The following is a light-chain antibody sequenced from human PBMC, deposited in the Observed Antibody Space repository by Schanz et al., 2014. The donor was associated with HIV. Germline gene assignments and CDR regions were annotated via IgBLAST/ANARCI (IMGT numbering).Light chain of an antibody. J-gene: IGLJ1*01. V-gene: IGLV2-14*03. Sequence: QSALTQPASVSGSPGQSITISCTGTSGYIIRNDYVSWFQQHPGKAPKLMIYDVSRRPSGVSTRFSGSKSGNTASLTVSGLQAEDEADYYCTSYAGNNIFVFGTGTKLTVL. CDR3: TSYAGNNIFV. CDR1: SGYIIRNDY. CDR2: DVS.